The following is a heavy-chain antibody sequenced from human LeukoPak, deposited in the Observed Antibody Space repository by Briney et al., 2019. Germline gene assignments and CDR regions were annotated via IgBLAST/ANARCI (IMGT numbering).Heavy chain of an antibody. CDR3: ARSGVDYYYYMDV. D-gene: IGHD3-10*01. Sequence: GGSLRLSCAASGFTFSSYSMNWVRQAPGKGLEWVSSISSSSSYIYYADSVKGRFTISRGNAKNSLYLQMNSLRAEDTAVYYCARSGVDYYYYMDVWGKGTTVTVCS. CDR2: ISSSSSYI. J-gene: IGHJ6*03. CDR1: GFTFSSYS. V-gene: IGHV3-21*01.